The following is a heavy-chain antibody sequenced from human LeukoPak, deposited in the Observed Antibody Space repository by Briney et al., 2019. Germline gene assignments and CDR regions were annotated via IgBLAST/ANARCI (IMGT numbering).Heavy chain of an antibody. D-gene: IGHD3-16*01. CDR1: GFTFSSYA. CDR2: TSYDGSNK. Sequence: GGSLRLSCAASGFTFSSYAMHWVRQAPGKGLEWVAVTSYDGSNKYYADSVKGRFTISRDNSKNSLYLQMNSLRAEDTAVYYCARGPERYYDYVWGSSTLDYWGQGTLVTVSS. J-gene: IGHJ4*02. V-gene: IGHV3-30-3*01. CDR3: ARGPERYYDYVWGSSTLDY.